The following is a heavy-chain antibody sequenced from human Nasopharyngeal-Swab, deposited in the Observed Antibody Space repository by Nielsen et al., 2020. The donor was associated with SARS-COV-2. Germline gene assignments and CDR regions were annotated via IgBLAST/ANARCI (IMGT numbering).Heavy chain of an antibody. CDR3: ARDKGGMATLDYYYYYYTDV. J-gene: IGHJ6*03. V-gene: IGHV4-61*08. CDR2: IYYSGST. Sequence: SETLSLTCTVSGGSINSGDSYWSWIRQPPGKGLEWIGYIYYSGSTNYNPSLKSRVTISVDTSKNQFSLKLSSVTAADTAVYYCARDKGGMATLDYYYYYYTDVWGKGTTVTVSS. CDR1: GGSINSGDSY. D-gene: IGHD5-24*01.